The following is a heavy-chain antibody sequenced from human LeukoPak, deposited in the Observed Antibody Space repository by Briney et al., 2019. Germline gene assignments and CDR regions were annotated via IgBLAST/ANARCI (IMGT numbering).Heavy chain of an antibody. J-gene: IGHJ3*02. D-gene: IGHD2-15*01. CDR3: ARDPGIGYCSGGSCYSAGRGAFDI. V-gene: IGHV4-59*01. CDR2: IYYSGST. Sequence: SETLSLTCTVSGGSISSYYWGCIRQPPGKGREWIGYIYYSGSTNYNPSLKSRVTISVDTSKNQFSLKLSSVTAAATAVYYCARDPGIGYCSGGSCYSAGRGAFDIWGQGTMVTVSS. CDR1: GGSISSYY.